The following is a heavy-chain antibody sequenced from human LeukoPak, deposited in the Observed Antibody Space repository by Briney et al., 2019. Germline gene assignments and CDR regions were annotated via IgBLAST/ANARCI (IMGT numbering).Heavy chain of an antibody. Sequence: ASVKVSCKASGYTFTGYYMSWVRQAPGQGLEWMGWINPNSGDTNYAQKFQGRVTMTRDTSIRTAYMELSRLSSDDTAVYYCARDSGLGYSGYDLAWWGQGTLVTVSS. V-gene: IGHV1-2*02. D-gene: IGHD5-12*01. CDR3: ARDSGLGYSGYDLAW. CDR1: GYTFTGYY. J-gene: IGHJ4*02. CDR2: INPNSGDT.